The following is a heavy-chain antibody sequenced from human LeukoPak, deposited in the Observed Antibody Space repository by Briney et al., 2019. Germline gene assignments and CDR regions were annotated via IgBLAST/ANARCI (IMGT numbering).Heavy chain of an antibody. Sequence: GGSLRLSCATSGFTFDIYGMNWVRQAPGKGLEWVSYISSSGSTIYYADSVKGRFTISRDNAKNSLYLQMNSLRAEDTAVYYCAELGITMIGGVWGKGTTVTISS. CDR3: AELGITMIGGV. CDR1: GFTFDIYG. CDR2: ISSSGSTI. D-gene: IGHD3-10*02. V-gene: IGHV3-48*04. J-gene: IGHJ6*04.